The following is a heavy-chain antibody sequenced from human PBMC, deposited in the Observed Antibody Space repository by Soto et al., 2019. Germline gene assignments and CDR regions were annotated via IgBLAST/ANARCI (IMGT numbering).Heavy chain of an antibody. CDR2: IKQDESEK. J-gene: IGHJ5*02. CDR1: GFTFSGYW. Sequence: SLRLSCAASGFTFSGYWMAWVRQAPGQGLEWVASIKQDESEKFYVDSVKGRFTISRDNAKKTVYLQMNGLRAEDTAVYYCARDPGPRAAAIRGLGWFDPWGQGTLVTVSS. CDR3: ARDPGPRAAAIRGLGWFDP. D-gene: IGHD2-2*01. V-gene: IGHV3-7*03.